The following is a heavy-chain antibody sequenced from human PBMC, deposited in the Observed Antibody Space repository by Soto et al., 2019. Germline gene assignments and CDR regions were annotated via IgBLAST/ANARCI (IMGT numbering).Heavy chain of an antibody. Sequence: PGGSLRLSCAASGFTVSGNYMGWVRQAPGKGLDWVSAIYSGGSTLYADSVRGRLTISRDNSKNTLYVQMNSLRAEDTAVYYCARESLRSLYCGGDCEWGTGFDYWGQGTLVTVSS. CDR2: IYSGGST. J-gene: IGHJ4*02. CDR3: ARESLRSLYCGGDCEWGTGFDY. V-gene: IGHV3-53*01. CDR1: GFTVSGNY. D-gene: IGHD2-21*02.